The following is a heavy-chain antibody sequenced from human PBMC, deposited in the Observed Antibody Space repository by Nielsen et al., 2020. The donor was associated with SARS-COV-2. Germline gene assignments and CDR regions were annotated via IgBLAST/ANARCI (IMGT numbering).Heavy chain of an antibody. CDR3: ARGRLGYCSPTSCYGFDW. V-gene: IGHV3-33*01. J-gene: IGHJ4*02. CDR1: GFFFSTYG. D-gene: IGHD2-2*01. Sequence: GESLKISCAASGFFFSTYGMHWVRQAPGKGLEWVAVIRFDGSSPYYADSVKGRATISRDNSKNTLYLEMSSLRAGDTAVYYCARGRLGYCSPTSCYGFDWWGQGTLVTVSS. CDR2: IRFDGSSP.